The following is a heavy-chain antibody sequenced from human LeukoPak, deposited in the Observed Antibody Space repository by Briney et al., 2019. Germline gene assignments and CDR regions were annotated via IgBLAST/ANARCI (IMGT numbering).Heavy chain of an antibody. CDR2: ISSSGSTK. CDR3: ARVSSGSYYILDY. V-gene: IGHV3-48*03. CDR1: GFTFSSYD. J-gene: IGHJ4*02. Sequence: GGSLRLSCAASGFTFSSYDMNWVRQAPGKGLEWVSYISSSGSTKYYADSTKGRLTISRDNAKNTLCLQMSGLRAEDTAIYYCARVSSGSYYILDYWGQGTLVTVSS. D-gene: IGHD1-26*01.